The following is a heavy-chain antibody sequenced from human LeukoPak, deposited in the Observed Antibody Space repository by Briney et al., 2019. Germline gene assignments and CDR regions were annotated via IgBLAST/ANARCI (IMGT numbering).Heavy chain of an antibody. Sequence: ASVKVTCKASGYTFTGYYMHGVRQTPGQGLEWMGWINPNSGGTNYAQKFQGRVTMTRDTSISTAYMELSRLRSDDTAVYYCARAPAWLHYYYGMDVWGLGTTVTVSS. CDR2: INPNSGGT. CDR1: GYTFTGYY. V-gene: IGHV1-2*02. J-gene: IGHJ6*02. D-gene: IGHD5-12*01. CDR3: ARAPAWLHYYYGMDV.